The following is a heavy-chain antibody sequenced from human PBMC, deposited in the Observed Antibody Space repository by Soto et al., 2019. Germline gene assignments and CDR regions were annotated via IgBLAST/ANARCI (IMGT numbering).Heavy chain of an antibody. J-gene: IGHJ4*02. CDR3: ARTKDFDWPDGLYYFDY. CDR1: GFTFSSYS. D-gene: IGHD3-9*01. CDR2: ISSSSSTI. Sequence: PGGSLRLSCAASGFTFSSYSMNWVRQAPGKGLEWVSYISSSSSTIYYADSVKGRFTISRDNAKNSLYLQMNSLRAEDTAVYYCARTKDFDWPDGLYYFDYWGQGTLVTVSS. V-gene: IGHV3-48*01.